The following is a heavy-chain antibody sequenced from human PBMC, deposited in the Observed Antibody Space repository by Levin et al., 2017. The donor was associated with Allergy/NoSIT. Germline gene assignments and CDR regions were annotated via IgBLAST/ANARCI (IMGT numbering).Heavy chain of an antibody. Sequence: PSETLSLTCTVSGGSISSSSYYWGWIRQPPGKGLEWIGSIYYSGSTYYNPSLKSRVTISVDTSKNQFSLKLSSVTAADTAVYYCARHDPDPVRTYGRDVWGQGTTVTVSS. J-gene: IGHJ6*02. D-gene: IGHD1-1*01. CDR3: ARHDPDPVRTYGRDV. CDR1: GGSISSSSYY. V-gene: IGHV4-39*01. CDR2: IYYSGST.